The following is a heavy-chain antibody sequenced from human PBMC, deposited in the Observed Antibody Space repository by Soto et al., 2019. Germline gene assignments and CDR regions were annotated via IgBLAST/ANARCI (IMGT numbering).Heavy chain of an antibody. CDR3: ARDLLPARLRTSRYFYL. Sequence: QVQLVESGGGVVQPGRSLRLSCAASGFTFSSYAMHWVRQAPGKGLEWVAVISYDGSNKYYADSVKGRFTISRDNSKNTLYLQMNGLRDEDTAVYYCARDLLPARLRTSRYFYLWVRGTLVTLPS. D-gene: IGHD2-15*01. J-gene: IGHJ2*01. CDR2: ISYDGSNK. V-gene: IGHV3-30-3*01. CDR1: GFTFSSYA.